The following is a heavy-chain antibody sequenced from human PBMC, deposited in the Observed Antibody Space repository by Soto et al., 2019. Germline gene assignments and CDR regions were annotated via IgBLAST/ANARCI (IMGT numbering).Heavy chain of an antibody. D-gene: IGHD7-27*01. CDR2: VSAYNGNT. V-gene: IGHV1-18*01. J-gene: IGHJ4*02. CDR3: ARDWGGFDY. Sequence: QVQLVQSGAEVKKPGASVKVSCKSSGYTFTSYDITWVRQAPGQGLEWMGWVSAYNGNTNYAQKFQGRVSMTKDTSTSTVYMELRSLRSDDTAMYYCARDWGGFDYWGQGTLVTVS. CDR1: GYTFTSYD.